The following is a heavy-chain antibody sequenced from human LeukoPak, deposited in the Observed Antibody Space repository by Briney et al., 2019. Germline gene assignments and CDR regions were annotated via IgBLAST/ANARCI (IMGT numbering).Heavy chain of an antibody. V-gene: IGHV4-59*01. D-gene: IGHD3-22*01. CDR3: ARDGSSGSQDY. Sequence: SETLSLTCTVSGGSISSYYWSWIRQPPGKGLEWIGYIYYSGSTNYNPSLKSRVTISVDTSKNQFSLKLSSVTAADTAVYYCARDGSSGSQDYWGQGTLVTVSS. J-gene: IGHJ4*02. CDR1: GGSISSYY. CDR2: IYYSGST.